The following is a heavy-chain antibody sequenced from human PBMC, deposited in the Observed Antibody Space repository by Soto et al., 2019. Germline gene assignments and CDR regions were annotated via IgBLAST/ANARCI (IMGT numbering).Heavy chain of an antibody. D-gene: IGHD2-15*01. CDR2: MNWNSDKV. V-gene: IGHV3-9*01. CDR3: AKDIGGTPYYFDS. CDR1: GINLGNYA. J-gene: IGHJ4*02. Sequence: EVQLVESGGGLVQPGRSLRLSCEVSGINLGNYAMHWVRQAPGMGLEWVAGMNWNSDKVGYAGSVKGQFTITMHNARNSVYLQMNGLTTEDTARYYFAKDIGGTPYYFDSWGQGILVTVSS.